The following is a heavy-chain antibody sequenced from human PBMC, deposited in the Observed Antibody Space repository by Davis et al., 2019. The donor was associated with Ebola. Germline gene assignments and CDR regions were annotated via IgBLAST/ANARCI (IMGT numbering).Heavy chain of an antibody. Sequence: LRLSCAVSGGSISSGGYSWSWIRQPPGKGLEWIGSIYYSGSTYYNPSLKSRVTISVDTSKNQFSLKLSSVTAADTAVYYCASPPYYDFWSGYWEDAFDIWGQGTMVTVSS. V-gene: IGHV4-30-2*03. D-gene: IGHD3-3*01. CDR2: IYYSGST. CDR1: GGSISSGGYS. J-gene: IGHJ3*02. CDR3: ASPPYYDFWSGYWEDAFDI.